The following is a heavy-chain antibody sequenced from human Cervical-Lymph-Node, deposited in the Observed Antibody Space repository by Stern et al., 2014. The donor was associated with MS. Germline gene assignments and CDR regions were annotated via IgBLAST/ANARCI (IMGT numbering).Heavy chain of an antibody. J-gene: IGHJ6*02. V-gene: IGHV1-24*01. D-gene: IGHD3-3*01. Sequence: QVQLVESGAEVKKPGASVKVSCKVSGYTLTELSMHWVRQAPGKGLEWMGGFDPEGGETIYAQKFQGRVTMTEDTSTDTAYMELSSLRSEDTAVYYCATDRDDFRSGYSAPTKGYGLDVWGQGTTVTVTS. CDR2: FDPEGGET. CDR1: GYTLTELS. CDR3: ATDRDDFRSGYSAPTKGYGLDV.